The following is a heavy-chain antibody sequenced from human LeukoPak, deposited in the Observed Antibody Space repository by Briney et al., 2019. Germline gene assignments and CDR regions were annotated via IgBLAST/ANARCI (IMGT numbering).Heavy chain of an antibody. CDR3: ANLGDYELRLNYYYYYYMDV. CDR1: GFTFSSYG. J-gene: IGHJ6*03. CDR2: IRYDGSNK. V-gene: IGHV3-30*02. Sequence: GGSLRLSCAASGFTFSSYGMHWVRQAPGKGLEWVAFIRYDGSNKYYADSVKGRFTISRDNSKNTLYLQMNSLRAEDTAVYYCANLGDYELRLNYYYYYYMDVWGKGTTVTISS. D-gene: IGHD4-17*01.